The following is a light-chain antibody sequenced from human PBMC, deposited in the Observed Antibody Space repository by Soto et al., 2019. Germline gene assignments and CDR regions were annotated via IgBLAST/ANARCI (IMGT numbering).Light chain of an antibody. CDR1: SSYIGPYDH. CDR2: AVS. Sequence: QSVLTQPRSVSGSPGQSVTISCTRTSSYIGPYDHVAWYQQHPGKAPKLIIFAVSKRPSGVPDRFSGSKSGNTASLTISGFQAEDEADYYCSSYAGNYIYVFATGTKVTV. V-gene: IGLV2-11*01. CDR3: SSYAGNYIYV. J-gene: IGLJ1*01.